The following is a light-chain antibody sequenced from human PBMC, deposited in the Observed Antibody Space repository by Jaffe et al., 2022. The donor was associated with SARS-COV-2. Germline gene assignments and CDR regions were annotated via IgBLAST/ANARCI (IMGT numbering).Light chain of an antibody. Sequence: DIQMTQSPSSLSTSVGDRVTITCRASQSISSYLNWYQQKPGKAPKVLIYAASSLQSGVPSRFSGSGSGTDFTLTINSLQPEDFATYYCQESYSSPGTFGQGTKVEIK. CDR1: QSISSY. CDR3: QESYSSPGT. CDR2: AAS. V-gene: IGKV1-39*01. J-gene: IGKJ1*01.